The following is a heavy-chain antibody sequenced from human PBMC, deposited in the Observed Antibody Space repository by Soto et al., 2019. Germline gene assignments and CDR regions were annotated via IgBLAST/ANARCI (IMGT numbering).Heavy chain of an antibody. CDR1: GGSISSGGYY. Sequence: QVQLQESGPGLVKPSQTLSLTCTVSGGSISSGGYYWSWIRQHPGKGLEWIGYIYYSGSTYYNPSLKSRVTISVDTSKNQVSLKLSSVTAADTAVYYCARDGDTAMVRGYFDYWGQGTLVTVSS. CDR3: ARDGDTAMVRGYFDY. D-gene: IGHD5-18*01. V-gene: IGHV4-31*03. CDR2: IYYSGST. J-gene: IGHJ4*02.